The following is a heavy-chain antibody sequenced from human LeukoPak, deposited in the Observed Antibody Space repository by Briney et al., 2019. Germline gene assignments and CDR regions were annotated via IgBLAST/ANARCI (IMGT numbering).Heavy chain of an antibody. D-gene: IGHD4-17*01. J-gene: IGHJ4*02. V-gene: IGHV1-69*13. Sequence: ASVTVSCKASGGTFSSYAISWVRQAPGQGLEWMGGIIPIFGTANYAQKFQGRVTITADESTSTAYMELSSLRSEDTAVYYCARGSDDYGVYPSDFDYWGQGTLVTVSS. CDR2: IIPIFGTA. CDR3: ARGSDDYGVYPSDFDY. CDR1: GGTFSSYA.